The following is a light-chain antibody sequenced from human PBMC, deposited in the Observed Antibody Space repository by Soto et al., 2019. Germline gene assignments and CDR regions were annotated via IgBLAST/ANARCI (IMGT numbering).Light chain of an antibody. CDR2: SNN. CDR3: ASWDDRLGAVI. CDR1: SSNIGGTNY. V-gene: IGLV1-47*02. J-gene: IGLJ2*01. Sequence: SALTQPPSASGTPGQKGFISCSGNSSNIGGTNYAYWYQQLPGAAPKLLMHSNNLRPSGVPERISGSKFCTAASLAISGLRSEDEAVYYCASWDDRLGAVIFGGGTKVTVL.